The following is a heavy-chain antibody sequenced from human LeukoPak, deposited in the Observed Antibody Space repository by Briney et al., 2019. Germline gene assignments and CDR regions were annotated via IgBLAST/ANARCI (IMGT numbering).Heavy chain of an antibody. J-gene: IGHJ4*02. D-gene: IGHD1-26*01. CDR2: FDPEDGEK. Sequence: ASVKVSCKVSGYTLTELSMHWVRQAPGKGLEWMGGFDPEDGEKIYAQKFQGRVTMTEDTSTDTAYMELSSLRSEDTAVYYCAITPGLGATNSDYWGQGTLVTVSS. CDR3: AITPGLGATNSDY. CDR1: GYTLTELS. V-gene: IGHV1-24*01.